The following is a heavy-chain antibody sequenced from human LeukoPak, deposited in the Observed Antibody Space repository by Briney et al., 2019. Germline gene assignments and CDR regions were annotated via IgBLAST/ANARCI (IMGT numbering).Heavy chain of an antibody. CDR1: GDSVSSNSVT. CDR3: ARRLTQYDCFDP. CDR2: TYYRSTWYN. Sequence: QTLSLTCAISGDSVSSNSVTWNWIRQSPSRGLEWLGRTYYRSTWYNDYAVSVRGRITVNPDTSRNQFSLHLNSVTPEDTAVYYCARRLTQYDCFDPWGQGILVTVSS. D-gene: IGHD2-2*01. V-gene: IGHV6-1*01. J-gene: IGHJ5*02.